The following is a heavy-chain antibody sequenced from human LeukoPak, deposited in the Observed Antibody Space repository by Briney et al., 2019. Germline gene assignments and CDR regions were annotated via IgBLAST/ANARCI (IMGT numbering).Heavy chain of an antibody. D-gene: IGHD2-2*02. J-gene: IGHJ4*02. CDR2: ISAYNGNT. Sequence: ASVKVSCKASGGTFSSYAISWVRQAPGQGLEWMGWISAYNGNTNYAQKLQGRVTMTTDTSTSTTYMELRSLRSDDTAVYYCARGTSVPAAIEFWGQGTLVTVSS. CDR3: ARGTSVPAAIEF. V-gene: IGHV1-18*01. CDR1: GGTFSSYA.